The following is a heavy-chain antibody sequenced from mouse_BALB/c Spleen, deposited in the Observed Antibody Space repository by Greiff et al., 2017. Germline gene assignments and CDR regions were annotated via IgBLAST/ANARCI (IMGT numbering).Heavy chain of an antibody. J-gene: IGHJ4*01. CDR1: GFAFSSYD. CDR3: ARRWSYAMDY. Sequence: EVMLVESGGGLVKPGGSLKLSCAASGFAFSSYDMSWVRQTPEKRLEWVAYISSGGGSTYYPDTVKGRFTISRDNAKNTLYLQMSSLKSEDTAMYYCARRWSYAMDYWGQGTSVTVSS. CDR2: ISSGGGST. D-gene: IGHD2-3*01. V-gene: IGHV5-12-1*01.